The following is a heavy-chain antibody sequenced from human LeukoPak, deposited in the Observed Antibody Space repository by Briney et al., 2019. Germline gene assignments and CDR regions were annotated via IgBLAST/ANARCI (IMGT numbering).Heavy chain of an antibody. CDR3: AKDSSDGYSSSWTPYFDY. CDR2: ISWDGGST. D-gene: IGHD6-13*01. J-gene: IGHJ4*02. Sequence: GGSPRLSCAASGFAFDDYAMHWVRQAPGKGLEWVSLISWDGGSTYYADSVKGRFTISRDNSKNSLYLQMNSLRAEDTALYYCAKDSSDGYSSSWTPYFDYWGQGTLVTVSS. CDR1: GFAFDDYA. V-gene: IGHV3-43D*03.